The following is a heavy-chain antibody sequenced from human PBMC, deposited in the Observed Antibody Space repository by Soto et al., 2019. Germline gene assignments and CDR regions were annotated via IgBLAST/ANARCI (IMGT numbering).Heavy chain of an antibody. J-gene: IGHJ6*02. V-gene: IGHV1-69*01. D-gene: IGHD6-19*01. CDR2: IVPVFGIV. CDR1: GGTPSNSA. CDR3: ASGRIVVVGSRAYYGMDV. Sequence: QVQLVQSGAEVKKPGSSVRVSCKASGGTPSNSAFSWVRQAPGQGLEWLGGIVPVFGIVKYAQTLEGRVTITADESTNTAYMELSSRIYEDRAVYYCASGRIVVVGSRAYYGMDVWGQGTTVTVSS.